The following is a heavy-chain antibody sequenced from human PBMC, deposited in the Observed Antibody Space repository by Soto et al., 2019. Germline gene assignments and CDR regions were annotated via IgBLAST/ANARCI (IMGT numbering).Heavy chain of an antibody. J-gene: IGHJ4*02. Sequence: EVQVLESGGGLVQPGGSLRLSCAASGFTFIKYAMSWVRQAPGTGLQWVSGISNTGGSTYYADSVKGRFTVSRDNSKNTVYLQMNSLRAEDTAVYYCVKDQAPYPGLFDYWGQGTLVSVSS. CDR1: GFTFIKYA. CDR2: ISNTGGST. V-gene: IGHV3-23*01. CDR3: VKDQAPYPGLFDY.